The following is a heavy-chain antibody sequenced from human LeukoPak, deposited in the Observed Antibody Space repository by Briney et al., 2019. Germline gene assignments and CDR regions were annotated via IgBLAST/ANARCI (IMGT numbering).Heavy chain of an antibody. V-gene: IGHV3-74*01. D-gene: IGHD3-10*01. J-gene: IGHJ4*02. CDR1: GFTFSSYW. Sequence: AGGSLRLSCAASGFTFSSYWMHWVRQAPGKGLVWVSRINSDGSSTSYADSVKGRFTISRDNAKNTLYLQMKSLRAEDTPIYYCATLMGVVRGIIIGYLGYWGQGTLVTVSP. CDR2: INSDGSST. CDR3: ATLMGVVRGIIIGYLGY.